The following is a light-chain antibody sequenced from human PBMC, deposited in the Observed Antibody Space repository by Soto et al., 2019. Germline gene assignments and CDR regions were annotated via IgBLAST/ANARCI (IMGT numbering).Light chain of an antibody. CDR1: QSISSY. J-gene: IGKJ3*01. CDR2: AAS. CDR3: QQSYSTLT. Sequence: DIQMTQSPSSLSASVGDRVTITCRASQSISSYLNWYQQKPGKAPKLLIYAASSLQSGVPSRFSGSGSGTDFPLTISSLQPEDFPTYYCQQSYSTLTFGPGTKVDIK. V-gene: IGKV1-39*01.